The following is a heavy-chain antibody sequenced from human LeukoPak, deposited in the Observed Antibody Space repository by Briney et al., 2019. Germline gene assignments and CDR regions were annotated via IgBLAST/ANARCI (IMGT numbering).Heavy chain of an antibody. D-gene: IGHD3-3*02. V-gene: IGHV3-21*01. CDR3: ARDPRILGHAFDI. CDR2: ISSSSSYI. Sequence: GGSLRLSCAASGFTFSSYSMNWVRQAPGKGLEWVSSISSSSSYIYYADSVKGRFTISRDNAKNSLYLQMNSLRAEDTAVYYCARDPRILGHAFDIWGQGTMVTVSS. CDR1: GFTFSSYS. J-gene: IGHJ3*02.